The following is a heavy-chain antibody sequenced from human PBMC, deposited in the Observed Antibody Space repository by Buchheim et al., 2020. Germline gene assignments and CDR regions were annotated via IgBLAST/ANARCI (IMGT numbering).Heavy chain of an antibody. CDR3: AREGGSYLPPNYYYYYMDV. CDR1: GFTFDDYG. V-gene: IGHV3-20*04. D-gene: IGHD1-26*01. J-gene: IGHJ6*03. CDR2: INWSGAST. Sequence: EVQLVESGGGVVRPGGSLRLSCAASGFTFDDYGMSWVRQAPGKGLEWVSGINWSGASTGYADSGKGRFTISRDNVKNSLYLQMNSLRAEDTAMYYCAREGGSYLPPNYYYYYMDVWGKGTT.